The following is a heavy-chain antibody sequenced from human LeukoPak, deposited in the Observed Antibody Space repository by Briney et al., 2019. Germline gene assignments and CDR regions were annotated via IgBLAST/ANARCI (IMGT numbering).Heavy chain of an antibody. V-gene: IGHV4-34*01. Sequence: GSLRLSCAASGFTFSTYSMNWVRQAPGKGLEWIGEINHSGSTNYNPSLKSRVTISVDTSKNQFSLKLSSVTAADTAVYYCARARRRFRTIFGVVPAYWGQGTLVTVSS. J-gene: IGHJ4*02. CDR3: ARARRRFRTIFGVVPAY. CDR2: INHSGST. CDR1: GFTFSTYS. D-gene: IGHD3-3*01.